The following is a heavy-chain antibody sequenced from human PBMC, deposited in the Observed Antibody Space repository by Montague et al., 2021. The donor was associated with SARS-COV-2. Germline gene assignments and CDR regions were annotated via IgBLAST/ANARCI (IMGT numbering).Heavy chain of an antibody. Sequence: SETLSLTCAVSSGSFRGYYWRWTRHPPGTGLDWIGEINHSGSTTYNPSLESRVSISVDTSNKQFSLKVTSVTAADTAVYYCARLGAITLVRGITKADFSNYGMDVWGQGTTVTVSS. J-gene: IGHJ6*02. CDR3: ARLGAITLVRGITKADFSNYGMDV. D-gene: IGHD3-10*01. CDR2: INHSGST. CDR1: SGSFRGYY. V-gene: IGHV4-34*01.